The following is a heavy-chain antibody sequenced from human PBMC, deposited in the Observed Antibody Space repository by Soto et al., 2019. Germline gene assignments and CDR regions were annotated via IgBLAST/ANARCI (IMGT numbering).Heavy chain of an antibody. D-gene: IGHD4-17*01. Sequence: EVQLLESGGGLVQPGGSLRLSCAASGFSFSDYSMTWVRQTPGWGLEWVSTLTPAGTTFYSDSVKVRFTNSRDNTRNTLTLQMFNLRADDTARYYCAKRATTVPTPGNYFDCWGQGTLVSVSS. J-gene: IGHJ4*02. CDR3: AKRATTVPTPGNYFDC. CDR2: LTPAGTT. V-gene: IGHV3-23*01. CDR1: GFSFSDYS.